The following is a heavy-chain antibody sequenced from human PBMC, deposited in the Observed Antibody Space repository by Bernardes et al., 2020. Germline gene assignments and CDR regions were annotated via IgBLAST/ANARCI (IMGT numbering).Heavy chain of an antibody. V-gene: IGHV3-7*01. D-gene: IGHD3-10*01. CDR2: IKQDGSEK. J-gene: IGHJ4*02. Sequence: GGSLRLSCAASGFTFSSYWMSWVRQAPGKGLEWVANIKQDGSEKYYVDSVKGRFTISRDNAKNSLYLQMNSLRAEDTAVYYCARVSLRDTMVQGVTVLDYWGQGTLVTVSS. CDR3: ARVSLRDTMVQGVTVLDY. CDR1: GFTFSSYW.